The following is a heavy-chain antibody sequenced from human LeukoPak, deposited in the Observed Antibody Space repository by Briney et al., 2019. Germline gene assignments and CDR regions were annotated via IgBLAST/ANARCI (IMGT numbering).Heavy chain of an antibody. CDR3: ARLGQQLVPFFDY. D-gene: IGHD6-13*01. Sequence: SETLSLTCTVSGGSISSYYRSWLRQPPGKGLEWIGYIYYSGSTNYNPSLKSRVTISVDTSKNQFSLKLSSVTAADTAVYYCARLGQQLVPFFDYWGQGTLVTVSS. CDR1: GGSISSYY. J-gene: IGHJ4*02. CDR2: IYYSGST. V-gene: IGHV4-59*01.